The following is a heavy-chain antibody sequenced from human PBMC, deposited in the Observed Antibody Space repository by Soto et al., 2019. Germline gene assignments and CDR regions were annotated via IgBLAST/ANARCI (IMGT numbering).Heavy chain of an antibody. V-gene: IGHV4-34*01. Sequence: SETLSLTCAVYGGSFSGYYWSWIRQPPGKGLEWIGEINHSGSTNYNPSLKSRVTISVDTSKNQFSLKLSSVTAADTAVYYCARSSTMGNANWFDPWGQGTLV. D-gene: IGHD2-8*01. CDR3: ARSSTMGNANWFDP. CDR2: INHSGST. J-gene: IGHJ5*02. CDR1: GGSFSGYY.